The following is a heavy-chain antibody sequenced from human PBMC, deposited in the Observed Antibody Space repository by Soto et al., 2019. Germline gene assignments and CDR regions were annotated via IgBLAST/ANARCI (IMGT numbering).Heavy chain of an antibody. V-gene: IGHV3-53*01. J-gene: IGHJ3*02. CDR3: ARQRANEYGDPNDALDI. D-gene: IGHD4-17*01. CDR2: IYVGGGT. Sequence: EEQLVESGGGLIQPGGSLRLSCAASGFAVSDSYMNWVRQAPGKGLEWVSLIYVGGGTYYAGSVKGRFTISRDNSKNTLYLQMSSLRAEDTAVYYCARQRANEYGDPNDALDIWGQGTMVTVSS. CDR1: GFAVSDSY.